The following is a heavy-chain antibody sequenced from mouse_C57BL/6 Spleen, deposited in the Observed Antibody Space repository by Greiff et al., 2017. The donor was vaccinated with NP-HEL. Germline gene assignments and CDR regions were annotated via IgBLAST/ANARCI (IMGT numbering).Heavy chain of an antibody. J-gene: IGHJ2*01. CDR1: GYTFTSYW. CDR2: IYPGSGST. CDR3: ARRYYGSLDY. Sequence: QVQLQQPGAELVKPGASVKMSCKASGYTFTSYWITWVKQRPGQGLEWIGDIYPGSGSTNYNEKFKSKATLTVYTSSSTAYMQLSSLTSEDSAVYYCARRYYGSLDYWGQGTTLTVSS. V-gene: IGHV1-55*01. D-gene: IGHD1-1*01.